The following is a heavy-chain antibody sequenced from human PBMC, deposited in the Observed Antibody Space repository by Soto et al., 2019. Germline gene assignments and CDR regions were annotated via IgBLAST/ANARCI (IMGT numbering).Heavy chain of an antibody. D-gene: IGHD5-18*01. CDR2: ISAYNGNT. J-gene: IGHJ6*02. Sequence: QVQLVQSGAEVKKPGASVKVSCKASGYTFTSYGISWVRQAPGQGLEWMGWISAYNGNTNYAQKLQGRVTMTTDTSTSTAYMELRSLRSDDTAVYYCARDRGGIQLWTTYYYSGMDVWGQGTTVTVSS. V-gene: IGHV1-18*01. CDR1: GYTFTSYG. CDR3: ARDRGGIQLWTTYYYSGMDV.